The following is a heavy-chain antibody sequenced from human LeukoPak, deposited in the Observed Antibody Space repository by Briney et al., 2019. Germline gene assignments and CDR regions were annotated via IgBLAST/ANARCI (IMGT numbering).Heavy chain of an antibody. J-gene: IGHJ6*03. V-gene: IGHV4-59*01. D-gene: IGHD3-16*02. CDR1: GGSISSFY. CDR3: ARGVTFGGIIVKTPDYYFYYYMDV. CDR2: ISDSGST. Sequence: SETLSLTCGVSGGSISSFYWSWIRQPPGKGLEWIGYISDSGSTNYNPSLKSRVTISVDMSKNQFSLKMSSVTAADTAVYYCARGVTFGGIIVKTPDYYFYYYMDVWGTGTTVTVSS.